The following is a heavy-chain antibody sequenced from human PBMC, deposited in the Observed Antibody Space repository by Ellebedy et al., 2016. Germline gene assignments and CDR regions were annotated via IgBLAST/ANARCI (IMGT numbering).Heavy chain of an antibody. J-gene: IGHJ4*02. CDR2: IYSGGNT. CDR3: TRLYGGRHY. D-gene: IGHD5-12*01. Sequence: GGSLRLSCAASGFTVSYSYMSWVRQAPGKGLEWISVIYSGGNTHYGDSVKGRFTISRDNSNNTLNLQLSSLRAEDTAVYYCTRLYGGRHYWGQGVLVTVS. CDR1: GFTVSYSY. V-gene: IGHV3-53*01.